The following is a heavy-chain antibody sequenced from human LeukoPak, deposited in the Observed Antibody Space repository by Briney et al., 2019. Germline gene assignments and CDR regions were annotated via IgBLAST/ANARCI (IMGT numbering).Heavy chain of an antibody. CDR2: INSDGSWT. Sequence: GKGLVWVSHINSDGSWTSYADSVKGRFTISKDNAKNTVCLQTNNLRAEDTAVYYCVSFYETYWGRGTLVTVSS. CDR3: VSFYETY. J-gene: IGHJ4*02. V-gene: IGHV3-74*01. D-gene: IGHD2/OR15-2a*01.